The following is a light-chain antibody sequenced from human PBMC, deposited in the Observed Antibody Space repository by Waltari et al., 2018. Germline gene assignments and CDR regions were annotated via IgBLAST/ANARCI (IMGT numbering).Light chain of an antibody. J-gene: IGLJ2*01. CDR3: CSYAGSSTSV. CDR2: EGS. Sequence: QSALTQPPSLSGSPGQSLTISCTGPSSDVGSYNLVSWYQKHPGKAPKPMIYEGSKRPSGVSKRVSGSKSGNTASLTISGLQAEDEADYYCCSYAGSSTSVFGGGTKLTVL. V-gene: IGLV2-23*01. CDR1: SSDVGSYNL.